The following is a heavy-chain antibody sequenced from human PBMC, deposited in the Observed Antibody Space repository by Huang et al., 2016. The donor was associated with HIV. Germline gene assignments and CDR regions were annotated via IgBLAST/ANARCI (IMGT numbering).Heavy chain of an antibody. Sequence: QGQLVQSGAEVKKPGASVKVSCKASGDTFTSYAINWGRQATGQGLEWMGWMTPDSGNTGYAQKFQGRVTITRNTAISTAYMELSSLRSEDTAVYYCARGSSGWVYWGQGTLVTVSS. CDR2: MTPDSGNT. D-gene: IGHD6-19*01. CDR3: ARGSSGWVY. V-gene: IGHV1-8*03. CDR1: GDTFTSYA. J-gene: IGHJ4*02.